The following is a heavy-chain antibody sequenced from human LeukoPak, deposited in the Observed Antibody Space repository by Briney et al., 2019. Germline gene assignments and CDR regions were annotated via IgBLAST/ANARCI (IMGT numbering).Heavy chain of an antibody. D-gene: IGHD6-19*01. CDR2: ISSSSSTI. CDR1: GFTFSSYS. Sequence: GGSLRLSCAASGFTFSSYSMNWVRQAPGKGLEWVSYISSSSSTIYYADSVKGRFTISRDNAKNSLYLQMNSLRAKDTAVYYCAREQWLAGNWFDPWGQGTLVTVSS. V-gene: IGHV3-48*01. J-gene: IGHJ5*02. CDR3: AREQWLAGNWFDP.